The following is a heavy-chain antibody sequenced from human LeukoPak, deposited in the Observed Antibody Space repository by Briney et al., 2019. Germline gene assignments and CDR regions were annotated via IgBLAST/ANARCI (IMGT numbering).Heavy chain of an antibody. CDR3: ARCGIAANYYYYYMGV. CDR2: IYTSGST. Sequence: PSETLSLTCTVSGGSISSGDYYWSWIRQPPGKELEWIGRIYTSGSTNYNPSLKSRVTMSVDTSKNQFSLKLSSVTAADTAVYYCARCGIAANYYYYYMGVWGKGTTVTVSS. V-gene: IGHV4-61*02. CDR1: GGSISSGDYY. J-gene: IGHJ6*03. D-gene: IGHD6-25*01.